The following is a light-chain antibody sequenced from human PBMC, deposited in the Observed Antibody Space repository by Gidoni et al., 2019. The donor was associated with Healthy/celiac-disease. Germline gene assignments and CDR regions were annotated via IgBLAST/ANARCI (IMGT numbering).Light chain of an antibody. CDR2: DAS. J-gene: IGKJ1*01. Sequence: ELMLPQSPATLSLSPGEGATLSCRASQSVSSYLAWYQQKPGQAPRLLIYDASNRATGIPARFSGSGSGIDFTLTISSLEPEDFAVYYCQQRSNWPTFXQXTKVEIK. CDR3: QQRSNWPT. CDR1: QSVSSY. V-gene: IGKV3-11*01.